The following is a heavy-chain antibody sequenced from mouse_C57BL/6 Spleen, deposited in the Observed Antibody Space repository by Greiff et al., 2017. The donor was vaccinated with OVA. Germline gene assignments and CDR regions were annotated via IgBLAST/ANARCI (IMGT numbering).Heavy chain of an antibody. CDR1: GYSFTGYY. V-gene: IGHV1-42*01. CDR3: ARGDYGNSWFAY. CDR2: INPSTGGT. J-gene: IGHJ3*01. D-gene: IGHD1-1*01. Sequence: VESGASVKISCKASGYSFTGYYMNWVKQSPEKSLEWIGEINPSTGGTTYNQKFKAKATLTVDKSSSTAYMQLKSLTSEDSAVYYCARGDYGNSWFAYWGQGTLVTVSA.